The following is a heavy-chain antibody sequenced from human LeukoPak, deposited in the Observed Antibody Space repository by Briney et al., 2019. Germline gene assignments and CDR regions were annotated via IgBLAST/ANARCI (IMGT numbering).Heavy chain of an antibody. CDR1: GYSISSGYY. CDR3: ARAPDYGEINFDY. CDR2: ISHSGST. D-gene: IGHD4-17*01. Sequence: PSETLSLTCTVSGYSISSGYYWGWIRPPPGKGLEWIGSISHSGSTYYNPSLKSRATISMDTSKNQFSLKLTSVTAADTAVYYCARAPDYGEINFDYWGQGILVTVSS. J-gene: IGHJ4*02. V-gene: IGHV4-38-2*02.